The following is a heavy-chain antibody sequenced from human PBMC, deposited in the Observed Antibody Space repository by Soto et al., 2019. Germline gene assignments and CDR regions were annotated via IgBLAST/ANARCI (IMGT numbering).Heavy chain of an antibody. CDR1: GGSISSYY. Sequence: QVQLQESGPGLVKPSETLSLTCTVSGGSISSYYWSWIRQPPGKGLEWIGYIYYSGSTNYNPSLKSRVTISVDTSKNQFSLKLSSVTAADTAVYYCARDRAVAAAGYNWSDPWGQGTLVTVSS. CDR3: ARDRAVAAAGYNWSDP. D-gene: IGHD6-13*01. CDR2: IYYSGST. V-gene: IGHV4-59*01. J-gene: IGHJ5*02.